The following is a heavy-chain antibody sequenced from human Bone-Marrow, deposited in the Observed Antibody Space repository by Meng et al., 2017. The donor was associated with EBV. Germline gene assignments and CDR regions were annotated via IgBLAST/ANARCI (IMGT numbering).Heavy chain of an antibody. CDR2: INHSGST. CDR1: GGSLSGYY. J-gene: IGHJ5*02. Sequence: QLLLQCGGAGLLKPSGALSLTCAVYGGSLSGYYWTWIRQPPGKGLEWIGEINHSGSTNYNPSLKSRVTISVDTSKNQFSLKLSSVTAADTAVYYCATQRRDTDWFDPWGQGTLVTVSS. V-gene: IGHV4-34*01. CDR3: ATQRRDTDWFDP. D-gene: IGHD6-25*01.